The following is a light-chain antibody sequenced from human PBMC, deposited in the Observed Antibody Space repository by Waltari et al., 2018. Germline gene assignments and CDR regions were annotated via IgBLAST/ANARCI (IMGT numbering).Light chain of an antibody. CDR2: DVS. V-gene: IGLV2-11*01. CDR1: SRYVGGYHY. CDR3: CSYAGSYVV. Sequence: QSALTQPRSVSGSPGQSVTISCTGTSRYVGGYHYVSWYQQHPGKAPKLMIYDVSKRPSGVPDRFSGCKSGNTASRTISGLQAEDEADYYCCSYAGSYVVFGGGTKLTVL. J-gene: IGLJ2*01.